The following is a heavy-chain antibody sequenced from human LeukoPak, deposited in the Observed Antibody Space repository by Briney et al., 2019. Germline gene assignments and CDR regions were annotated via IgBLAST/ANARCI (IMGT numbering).Heavy chain of an antibody. V-gene: IGHV1-18*01. J-gene: IGHJ4*02. CDR3: ARGGSGSGWYLDY. CDR1: GYDFTSVG. D-gene: IGHD6-19*01. Sequence: ASVKVSCKASGYDFTSVGITWVRRAPGQGLEWMGWISPYNGNTRYAQKFQGRVAMTTDTSTATAYMELRGLRFNDTAVYYCARGGSGSGWYLDYWGQGTLVTVSS. CDR2: ISPYNGNT.